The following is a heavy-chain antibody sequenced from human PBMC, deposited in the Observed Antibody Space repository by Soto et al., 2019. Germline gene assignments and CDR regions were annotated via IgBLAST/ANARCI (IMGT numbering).Heavy chain of an antibody. J-gene: IGHJ4*02. CDR2: ISSRSSYT. D-gene: IGHD3-22*01. Sequence: GGSLRLSCASSGFTFSDYYMIWIRHAPGKGLEWVSYISSRSSYTNYADSVKGRFTISRDNAKNSLYLQMNSLRAEDTAVYYCARVRGSETYYYDSSGYYGWGQGTPVTVSS. CDR1: GFTFSDYY. CDR3: ARVRGSETYYYDSSGYYG. V-gene: IGHV3-11*06.